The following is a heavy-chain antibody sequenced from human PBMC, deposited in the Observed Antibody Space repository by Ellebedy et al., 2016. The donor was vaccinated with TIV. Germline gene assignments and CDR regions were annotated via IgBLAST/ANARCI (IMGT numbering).Heavy chain of an antibody. CDR1: GFSFRSYW. CDR2: IKQDGSEK. CDR3: ATDGSYGDYLSPTHAFAT. Sequence: GESLKISCAASGFSFRSYWMSWVRQAPGKGLEWVANIKQDGSEKYYVDSVKGRFTISRDNAKTSLYLQMNSLRAEDTAVYYCATDGSYGDYLSPTHAFATWGQGTMLTVSS. D-gene: IGHD4-17*01. J-gene: IGHJ3*02. V-gene: IGHV3-7*01.